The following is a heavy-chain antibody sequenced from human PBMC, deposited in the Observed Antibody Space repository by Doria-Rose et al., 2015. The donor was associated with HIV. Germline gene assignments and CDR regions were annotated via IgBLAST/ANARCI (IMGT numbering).Heavy chain of an antibody. Sequence: SGPVLVKPTETLTLTCTVSGVSLSSPGMGVSWIRQPPGKALEWLANIFPDDERSYKTSLTLRLTSSRCSSKSQVVLTMTYMDPVDTATYYCARIKSSRWYHKYYFDFWGQGTLVIVSA. J-gene: IGHJ4*02. V-gene: IGHV2-26*01. D-gene: IGHD6-13*01. CDR1: GVSLSSPGMG. CDR3: ARIKSSRWYHKYYFDF. CDR2: IFPDDER.